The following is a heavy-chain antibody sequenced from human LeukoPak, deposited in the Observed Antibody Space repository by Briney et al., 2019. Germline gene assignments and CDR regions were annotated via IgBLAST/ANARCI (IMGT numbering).Heavy chain of an antibody. V-gene: IGHV4-34*01. CDR1: GGSFSGYY. Sequence: SETLSLTCAVYGGSFSGYYWSWIRQPPGKGLEWIGEINHSGSTNYNPSLKSRVTISVDTSKNQFSLKLSSVTAADTAVYYCARGIIVATIVNWFDPWGQGTLVTVSS. CDR3: ARGIIVATIVNWFDP. CDR2: INHSGST. J-gene: IGHJ5*02. D-gene: IGHD5-12*01.